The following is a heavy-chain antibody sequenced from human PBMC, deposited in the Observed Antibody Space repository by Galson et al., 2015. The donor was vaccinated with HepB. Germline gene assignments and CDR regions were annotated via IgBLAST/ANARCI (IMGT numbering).Heavy chain of an antibody. V-gene: IGHV3-30*18. CDR2: ISYDGIKK. J-gene: IGHJ6*02. D-gene: IGHD3-22*01. CDR1: GFTFSNYG. CDR3: AKEDFDSSGYYYGYYYYGMDV. Sequence: LRLSCAASGFTFSNYGMHWVRQGPGKGLEWVAVISYDGIKKYYTDSVKGRFTISRDNSKNTLNLQMNSLRAEDTAVYYCAKEDFDSSGYYYGYYYYGMDVWGQGTTVTVSS.